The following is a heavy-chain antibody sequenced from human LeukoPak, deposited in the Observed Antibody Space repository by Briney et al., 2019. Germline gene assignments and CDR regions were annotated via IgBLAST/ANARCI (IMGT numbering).Heavy chain of an antibody. J-gene: IGHJ5*02. V-gene: IGHV1-2*02. CDR3: ARGLRIAVAGTRGNNWFDP. CDR1: GYTFTAYY. CDR2: ITPNSGGA. D-gene: IGHD6-19*01. Sequence: ASVKVSCKASGYTFTAYYMHWVRQAPGQGLEWMGWITPNSGGANYAQKFQGRVTMTRDTSISTAYMELSRLRSDDTAVYYCARGLRIAVAGTRGNNWFDPWGQGTLVTVSS.